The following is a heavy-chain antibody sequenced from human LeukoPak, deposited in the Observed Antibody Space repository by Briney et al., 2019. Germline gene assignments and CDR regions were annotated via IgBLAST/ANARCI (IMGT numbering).Heavy chain of an antibody. D-gene: IGHD3-9*01. Sequence: ASVKVSCKASGYTFTSYGISWVRQAPGHGLEWMGWISAYNGNTNYAQKLQGRVTMTTDTSTSTAYMELRSLRSDDTAVYYCARVNRYYDILTGYYPLYYFDYWGQGPLVTVSS. CDR2: ISAYNGNT. CDR1: GYTFTSYG. V-gene: IGHV1-18*01. J-gene: IGHJ4*02. CDR3: ARVNRYYDILTGYYPLYYFDY.